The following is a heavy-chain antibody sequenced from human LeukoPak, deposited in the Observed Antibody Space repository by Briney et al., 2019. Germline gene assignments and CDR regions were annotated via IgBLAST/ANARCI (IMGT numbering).Heavy chain of an antibody. CDR3: ARGRASLYCSGGSCYPQSLRDPPPYAFDI. D-gene: IGHD2-15*01. CDR2: ISGSGGST. J-gene: IGHJ3*02. Sequence: GGSLRLSCAASGFTFSSYAMSWVRQAPGKGLEWVSAISGSGGSTYYADSVKGRFTISRDNAKNSLYLQMNSLRDEDTAVYYCARGRASLYCSGGSCYPQSLRDPPPYAFDIWGQGTMVTVSS. CDR1: GFTFSSYA. V-gene: IGHV3-23*01.